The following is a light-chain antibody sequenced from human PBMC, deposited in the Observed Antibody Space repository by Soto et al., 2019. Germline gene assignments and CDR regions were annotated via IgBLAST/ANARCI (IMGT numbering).Light chain of an antibody. CDR3: QQYNNWRQT. CDR1: QRISSN. CDR2: GAS. V-gene: IGKV3-15*01. Sequence: IVMTQSPATLSVSPGERATLSCRASQRISSNVAWYQQKPGLAPRLLLYGASARATGVPARFSGSGSGTQFTLTISSLQSEDFAVYYCQQYNNWRQTFGQGTKVEIK. J-gene: IGKJ1*01.